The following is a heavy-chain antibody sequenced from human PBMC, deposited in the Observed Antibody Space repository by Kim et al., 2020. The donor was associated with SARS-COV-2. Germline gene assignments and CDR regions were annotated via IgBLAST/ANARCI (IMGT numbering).Heavy chain of an antibody. D-gene: IGHD4-17*01. J-gene: IGHJ4*02. Sequence: SETLSLTCTVSGGSISSYYWSWIRQPPGKGLEWIGYIYYSGSTNYNPSLKSRVTISVDKSKNQFSLKLRSVTAADTAVYYCARGSGGYGDLHSDYWGQGTRVTVSS. V-gene: IGHV4-59*13. CDR3: ARGSGGYGDLHSDY. CDR1: GGSISSYY. CDR2: IYYSGST.